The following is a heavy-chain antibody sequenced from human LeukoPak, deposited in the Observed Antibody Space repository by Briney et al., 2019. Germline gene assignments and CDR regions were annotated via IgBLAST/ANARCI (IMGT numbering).Heavy chain of an antibody. CDR2: IYHSGST. J-gene: IGHJ4*02. V-gene: IGHV4-38-2*01. CDR1: GYSIISGYY. Sequence: SETLSLTCAVSGYSIISGYYWGWIRQPPGKGLEWISNIYHSGSTYYNPSLKSRVTISVDTSKNQFSLKVYSVTAADTAMYYCARGSYSSGWYRGVYYFDYWGQGILVTVSS. CDR3: ARGSYSSGWYRGVYYFDY. D-gene: IGHD6-19*01.